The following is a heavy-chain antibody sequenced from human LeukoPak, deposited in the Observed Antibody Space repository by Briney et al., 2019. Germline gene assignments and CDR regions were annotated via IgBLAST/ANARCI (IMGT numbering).Heavy chain of an antibody. D-gene: IGHD3-10*01. J-gene: IGHJ4*02. Sequence: SQTLSLTCTVSGGSISSGSYYWSWIRQPAGKGLEWIRRIYTSGSTNYNPSLKSRVTISVDTSKNQFSLKLSSVTAADTAVYYCARTPYYYGSGSYYSAYYFDYWGQGTLVTVSS. CDR2: IYTSGST. V-gene: IGHV4-61*02. CDR1: GGSISSGSYY. CDR3: ARTPYYYGSGSYYSAYYFDY.